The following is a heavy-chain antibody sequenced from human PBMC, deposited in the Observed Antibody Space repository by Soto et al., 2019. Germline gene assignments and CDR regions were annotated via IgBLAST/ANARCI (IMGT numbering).Heavy chain of an antibody. V-gene: IGHV4-31*03. CDR3: ARVSGSPHSVYYFDY. CDR2: IYYSGST. CDR1: GGSISSGGYY. D-gene: IGHD3-10*01. J-gene: IGHJ4*02. Sequence: PSETLSLTCTVSGGSISSGGYYWSWIRQHPGKGLEWIGYIYYSGSTYYNPSLKSRVTISVDTSKNQFSLKLSSVTAADTAVYYCARVSGSPHSVYYFDYWGQGTLVTVSS.